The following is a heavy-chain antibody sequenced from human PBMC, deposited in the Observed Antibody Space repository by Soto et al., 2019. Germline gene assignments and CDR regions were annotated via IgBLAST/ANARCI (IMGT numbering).Heavy chain of an antibody. V-gene: IGHV1-69*01. D-gene: IGHD6-19*01. CDR3: ARDRSGWYDF. Sequence: QVQLVQSGAEVKKPGSSVKVSCKASGGTFSSYAINWVRQAPGQRLEWMGGIMPIFGTANYAQKFQGRVTLTADESTATAYMELSSLGYDDTAVYYCARDRSGWYDFWGQGTLVTVSA. J-gene: IGHJ4*02. CDR1: GGTFSSYA. CDR2: IMPIFGTA.